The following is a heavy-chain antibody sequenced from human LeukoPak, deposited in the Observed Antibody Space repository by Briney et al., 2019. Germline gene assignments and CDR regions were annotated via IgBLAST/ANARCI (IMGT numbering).Heavy chain of an antibody. Sequence: ASVKVSCKASGYTFTGYYMHWVRQAPGQGLEWMGWINPNSGGTNYAQKFQGRVTMTRDTSISTAYMELSRLGSDDTAVYYCAREGPYCSGGSCLDLGGQGTLVTVSS. D-gene: IGHD2-15*01. CDR1: GYTFTGYY. CDR3: AREGPYCSGGSCLDL. CDR2: INPNSGGT. V-gene: IGHV1-2*02. J-gene: IGHJ4*02.